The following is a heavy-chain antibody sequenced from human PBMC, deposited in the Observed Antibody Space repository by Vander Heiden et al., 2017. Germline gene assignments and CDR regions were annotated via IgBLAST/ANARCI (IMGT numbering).Heavy chain of an antibody. CDR3: ARETNIAQTSMAHFDL. Sequence: QVQLQESGPGLAKPSQTLSPTRTVSGGYISSANYYWTWIRQPPGKGLEWIGYIFYMGKTDYNPSLKSRVSISIDTSKNQFSLKVSSVTAADTALYYCARETNIAQTSMAHFDLWGQGTLVTVSS. CDR1: GGYISSANYY. V-gene: IGHV4-31*03. CDR2: IFYMGKT. D-gene: IGHD5-18*01. J-gene: IGHJ1*01.